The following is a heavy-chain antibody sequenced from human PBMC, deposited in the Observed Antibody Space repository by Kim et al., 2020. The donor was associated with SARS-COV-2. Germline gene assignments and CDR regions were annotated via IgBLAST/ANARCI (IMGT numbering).Heavy chain of an antibody. CDR1: GASISSYY. Sequence: SETLSLTCTVSGASISSYYWSWIRQPPGKGLEWIGYIYYSGSTNYNPSLKSRVTISVDTSKNQFSLKLSSVTAADTAVYYCARGVAAAGRAWWFDPWGQG. D-gene: IGHD6-13*01. CDR2: IYYSGST. V-gene: IGHV4-59*01. CDR3: ARGVAAAGRAWWFDP. J-gene: IGHJ5*02.